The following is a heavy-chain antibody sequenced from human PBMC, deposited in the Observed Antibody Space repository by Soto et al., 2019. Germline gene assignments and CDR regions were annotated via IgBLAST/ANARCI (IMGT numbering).Heavy chain of an antibody. J-gene: IGHJ4*02. D-gene: IGHD3-16*02. Sequence: SETLSVTCTVSGGCISSSRYYWCWIRQPPGKGLEWIGSIYYSGSTYYNPSLKSRVTISVDTSKNQFSLKLSSVTAADTAVYYCARQNQFTFGGVIVFDYWGQGTLVTVSS. V-gene: IGHV4-39*01. CDR2: IYYSGST. CDR1: GGCISSSRYY. CDR3: ARQNQFTFGGVIVFDY.